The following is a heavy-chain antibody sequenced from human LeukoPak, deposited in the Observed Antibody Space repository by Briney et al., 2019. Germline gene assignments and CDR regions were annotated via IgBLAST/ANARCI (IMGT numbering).Heavy chain of an antibody. CDR1: GGSIGSGSYY. CDR2: FYTSGST. J-gene: IGHJ5*02. D-gene: IGHD6-19*01. Sequence: SETLSLTCTVSGGSIGSGSYYWRWIRQPAGKGLEWIGRFYTSGSTNYNPSLKSRVTISVDTSKSQFSLKPSSVTAADTAVYYCARAVAGYNWFDPWGHGNLVTASS. CDR3: ARAVAGYNWFDP. V-gene: IGHV4-61*02.